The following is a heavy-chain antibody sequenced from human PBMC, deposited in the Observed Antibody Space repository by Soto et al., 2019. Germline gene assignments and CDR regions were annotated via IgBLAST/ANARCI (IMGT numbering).Heavy chain of an antibody. D-gene: IGHD3-9*01. Sequence: GGSLRLSCAASGFTFSSYGMPGVRQAPGKGLAWVAAIWHDGSNNYYADSVKGRCTISRDNSKNTLYLQMNSPSAEDTAVYYCVRARGGTGHYGMDVWGQATTVTVSS. CDR2: IWHDGSNN. J-gene: IGHJ6*02. V-gene: IGHV3-33*01. CDR1: GFTFSSYG. CDR3: VRARGGTGHYGMDV.